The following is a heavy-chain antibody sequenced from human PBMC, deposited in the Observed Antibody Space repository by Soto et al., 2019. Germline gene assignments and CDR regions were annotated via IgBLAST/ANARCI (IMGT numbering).Heavy chain of an antibody. CDR3: ARSEFSAAAGLGNYYYYYYYMDV. J-gene: IGHJ6*03. D-gene: IGHD6-13*01. Sequence: DVQLVESGGGLVQPGGSLRLSCAASGFTFSTYSMNWVRQAPGKGLEWVSYISSSSSTIYYADSVKGRFTISRDNAKNSLSLQMNSLRAEDTAVYYCARSEFSAAAGLGNYYYYYYYMDVWGKGTTVTVSS. CDR2: ISSSSSTI. V-gene: IGHV3-48*01. CDR1: GFTFSTYS.